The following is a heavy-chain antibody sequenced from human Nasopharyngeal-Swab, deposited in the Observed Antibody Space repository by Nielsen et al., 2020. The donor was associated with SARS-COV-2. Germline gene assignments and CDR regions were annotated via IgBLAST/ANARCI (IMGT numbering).Heavy chain of an antibody. CDR2: ISSSGSTI. V-gene: IGHV3-11*04. J-gene: IGHJ5*02. D-gene: IGHD5-12*01. Sequence: WIRQPPGKGLEWVSYISSSGSTIYYADSVKGRFTISRDNAKNSLYLQMNSLRAEDTAVYYCARAPSVRLNWFDPWGQGTPVTVSS. CDR3: ARAPSVRLNWFDP.